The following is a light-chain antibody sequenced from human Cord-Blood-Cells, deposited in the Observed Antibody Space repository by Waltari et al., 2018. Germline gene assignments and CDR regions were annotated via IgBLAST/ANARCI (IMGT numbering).Light chain of an antibody. V-gene: IGLV2-23*01. J-gene: IGLJ2*01. CDR2: VGS. CDR3: CSYAGSSNVV. Sequence: QSALTQPASVSGSPGQSITISCTGTSSDVGSYNLVSWYQQHPGKAPKLMIYVGSKRPSGVSNRFSGSKSGNTDSLTISGLQAEDEADYYCCSYAGSSNVVFGGGTKLTVL. CDR1: SSDVGSYNL.